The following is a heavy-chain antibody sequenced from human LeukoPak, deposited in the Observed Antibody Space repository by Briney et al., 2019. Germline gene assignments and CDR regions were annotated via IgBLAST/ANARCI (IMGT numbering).Heavy chain of an antibody. D-gene: IGHD4-17*01. CDR2: IYHSGST. CDR3: ARGNGDYDSGMDV. V-gene: IGHV4-30-2*01. CDR1: GGSISSGGYS. Sequence: PSQTLSLTCAVSGGSISSGGYSWSWIRQPPGKGLEWIGYIYHSGSTYYNPSLKSRVTISVDRSKNQFSLKLSSVTAADTAVYYCARGNGDYDSGMDVWGQGTTVTVSS. J-gene: IGHJ6*02.